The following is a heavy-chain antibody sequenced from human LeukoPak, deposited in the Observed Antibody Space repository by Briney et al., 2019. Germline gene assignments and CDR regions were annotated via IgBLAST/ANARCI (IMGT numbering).Heavy chain of an antibody. Sequence: PSETLSLTCTVSGGSISSYYWSWIRQPPGKGLEWIGEINHSGSTNYNLSLKSRVTISVDTSKNQFSLKLSSVTAADTAVYYCAREHVPAFDIWGQGTMVTVSS. V-gene: IGHV4-34*01. CDR1: GGSISSYY. CDR3: AREHVPAFDI. J-gene: IGHJ3*02. CDR2: INHSGST. D-gene: IGHD1-26*01.